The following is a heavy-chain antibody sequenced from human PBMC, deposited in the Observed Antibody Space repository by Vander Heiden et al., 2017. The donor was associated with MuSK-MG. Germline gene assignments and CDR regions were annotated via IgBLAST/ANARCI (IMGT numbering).Heavy chain of an antibody. Sequence: QVHLQQSGPGLVQPSETLSLTCTVSGDSVTTAYGSWIRQPAGKELEWIGRVYHSGRSKNNPSLRSRVTISLDTSRNQISLRLASVTAADTAVYYCARDGYSVRPEGVVHVWGEGTTVTVSS. CDR1: GDSVTTAY. J-gene: IGHJ6*04. CDR2: VYHSGRS. D-gene: IGHD2-21*01. V-gene: IGHV4-4*07. CDR3: ARDGYSVRPEGVVHV.